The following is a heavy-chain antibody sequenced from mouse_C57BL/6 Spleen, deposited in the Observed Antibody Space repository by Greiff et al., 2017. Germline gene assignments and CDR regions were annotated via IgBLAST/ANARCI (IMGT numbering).Heavy chain of an antibody. CDR3: ASGYYDYLYYAMDY. CDR2: IHPNSGST. D-gene: IGHD2-4*01. CDR1: GYTFTSYW. J-gene: IGHJ4*01. V-gene: IGHV1-64*01. Sequence: QVQLQQPGAELVKPGASVTLSCKASGYTFTSYWMHWVKQRPGQGLEWIGMIHPNSGSTNYNEKFKSKATLTVDKSSSTAYMQLSSLTSEDSAVYYCASGYYDYLYYAMDYWGQGTSVTVSS.